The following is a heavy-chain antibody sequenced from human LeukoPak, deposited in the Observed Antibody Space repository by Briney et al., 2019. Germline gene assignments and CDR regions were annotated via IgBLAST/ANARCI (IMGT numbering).Heavy chain of an antibody. CDR3: ARHRGPNDILTGLYYYYMDV. J-gene: IGHJ6*03. D-gene: IGHD3-9*01. Sequence: SVKVSCKASGGTFSSYAISWVRQAPGQGLEWMGGIIPIFGTANYAQKFQGRVTITTDESTSTAYMELSSLRSEDTAVYYCARHRGPNDILTGLYYYYMDVWGKGTTVTVSS. CDR2: IIPIFGTA. V-gene: IGHV1-69*05. CDR1: GGTFSSYA.